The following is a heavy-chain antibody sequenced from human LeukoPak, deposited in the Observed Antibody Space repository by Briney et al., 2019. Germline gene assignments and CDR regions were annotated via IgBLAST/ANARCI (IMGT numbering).Heavy chain of an antibody. V-gene: IGHV1-46*01. CDR2: INPDGGGT. CDR1: EYTFAKYF. CDR3: ARDHRDVSEGYTSGYFDY. Sequence: GASVKVSCKASEYTFAKYFIHWARQAPGQGLEWMGVINPDGGGTTYTQKFQGRVTMTRDTSTSTVYMELTSLRSEDTAVYYCARDHRDVSEGYTSGYFDYWGQGTLVTVSS. J-gene: IGHJ4*02. D-gene: IGHD1-1*01.